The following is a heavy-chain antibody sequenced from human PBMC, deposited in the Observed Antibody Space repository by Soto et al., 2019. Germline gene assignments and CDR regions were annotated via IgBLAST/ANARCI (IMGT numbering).Heavy chain of an antibody. V-gene: IGHV1-18*01. CDR2: ISTYNGNT. CDR1: GYIFTSYG. D-gene: IGHD3-3*01. J-gene: IGHJ5*02. CDR3: ARGVFTIFGVVTSNWLDP. Sequence: ASVKVSCKASGYIFTSYGINWVRQAPGQGLEWMGWISTYNGNTNFAQNLQGRVTMTTDTSTSTAYMELRSLRSDDTAVYYCARGVFTIFGVVTSNWLDPWGQGTLVTVSS.